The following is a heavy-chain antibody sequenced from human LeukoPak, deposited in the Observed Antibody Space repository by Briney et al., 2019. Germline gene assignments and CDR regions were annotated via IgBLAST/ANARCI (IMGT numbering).Heavy chain of an antibody. CDR3: ARGGVTMVRGVIGQGDAFDI. V-gene: IGHV1-69*13. J-gene: IGHJ3*02. D-gene: IGHD3-10*01. CDR2: IIPIFGTA. CDR1: GGTFSSYA. Sequence: SVKVCCKASGGTFSSYAISWVRQAPGQGLEWMGGIIPIFGTANYAQKFQGRVTITADESTSTAYMELSSLRSEDTAVYYCARGGVTMVRGVIGQGDAFDIWGQGTMVTVSS.